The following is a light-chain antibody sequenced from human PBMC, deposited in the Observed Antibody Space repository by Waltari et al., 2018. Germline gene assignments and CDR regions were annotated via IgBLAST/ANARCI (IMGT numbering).Light chain of an antibody. CDR2: EVN. CDR3: RSYAGSNTLV. V-gene: IGLV2-8*01. Sequence: QSALTQSPSASGSPGQSVTISCTGTNSDVGTYNYVSWFQQHPGRAPKLLIYEVNKRPSGVPDRFSGSKSDTRASLTVSGLQADDEAVYHCRSYAGSNTLVFGGGTKLTVL. J-gene: IGLJ2*01. CDR1: NSDVGTYNY.